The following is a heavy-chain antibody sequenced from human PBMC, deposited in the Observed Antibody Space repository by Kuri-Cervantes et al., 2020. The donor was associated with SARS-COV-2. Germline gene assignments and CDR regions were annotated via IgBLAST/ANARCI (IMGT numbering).Heavy chain of an antibody. J-gene: IGHJ6*02. V-gene: IGHV3-30*18. CDR1: GFTFSSYG. CDR3: AKDTYYYGSGRSRFYGMDV. Sequence: GGSLRLSCAASGFTFSSYGMHWVRQAPGKGLEWVAVISYDGSNKYYADSVKGRFTISRDSSKNTLYLQMNSLRAEDTAVYYCAKDTYYYGSGRSRFYGMDVWGQGTTVTVSS. D-gene: IGHD3-10*01. CDR2: ISYDGSNK.